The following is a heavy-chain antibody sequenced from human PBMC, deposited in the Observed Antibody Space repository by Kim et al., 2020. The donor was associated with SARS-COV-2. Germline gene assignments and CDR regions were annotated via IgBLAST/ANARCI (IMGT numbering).Heavy chain of an antibody. CDR3: ARRVIAAADNDAFDI. Sequence: SETLSLTCTVSGGSISSYYWSWIRQPPGKGLEWIGYIYYSGSTNYNPSLKSRVTTSVDTSKNQFSLKLSSVTAADTAVYYCARRVIAAADNDAFDIWGQGTMVTVSS. J-gene: IGHJ3*02. CDR1: GGSISSYY. D-gene: IGHD6-13*01. V-gene: IGHV4-59*08. CDR2: IYYSGST.